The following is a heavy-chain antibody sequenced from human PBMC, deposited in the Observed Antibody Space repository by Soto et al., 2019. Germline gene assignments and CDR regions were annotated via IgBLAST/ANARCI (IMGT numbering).Heavy chain of an antibody. V-gene: IGHV3-23*01. CDR2: ISGSGGST. CDR1: GFTFSSYA. J-gene: IGHJ6*03. Sequence: GGSLRLSCAASGFTFSSYAMSWVRQAPGKGLEWVSAISGSGGSTYYADSVKGRFTISRDNSKNTLYLQMNSLRAEDTAVYYCAGGYCSSTSCLYYYYMDFWGKGTTVTVSS. D-gene: IGHD2-2*03. CDR3: AGGYCSSTSCLYYYYMDF.